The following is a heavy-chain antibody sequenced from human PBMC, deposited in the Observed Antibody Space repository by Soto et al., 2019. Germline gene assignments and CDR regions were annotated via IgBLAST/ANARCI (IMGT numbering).Heavy chain of an antibody. CDR2: INWNSGDI. Sequence: QLVESGGGLVQPGRSLRLSCAASGFTFDDFAMHWVRQAPGKGLEWISGINWNSGDIDYADSVRGRFTISRDNAKNAIYLQMTSVRAEDAAFYYCVKDFGASGAYWYFDLWGRGTLVTVSS. V-gene: IGHV3-9*01. J-gene: IGHJ2*01. CDR1: GFTFDDFA. D-gene: IGHD2-8*02. CDR3: VKDFGASGAYWYFDL.